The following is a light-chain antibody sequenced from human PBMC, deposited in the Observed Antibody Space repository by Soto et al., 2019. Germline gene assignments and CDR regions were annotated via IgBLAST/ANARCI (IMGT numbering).Light chain of an antibody. Sequence: DIVVTQSPVSLSVSLGERATINCKSSPTVFHSSYNKDFLAWYQQKPGQPPRLLFYWASTGESGVPARFSGGGSGTDFSLTISSLQAEDVAVYYCQQYYSSLTFGQGTKLEIK. CDR1: PTVFHSSYNKDF. CDR3: QQYYSSLT. J-gene: IGKJ2*01. V-gene: IGKV4-1*01. CDR2: WAS.